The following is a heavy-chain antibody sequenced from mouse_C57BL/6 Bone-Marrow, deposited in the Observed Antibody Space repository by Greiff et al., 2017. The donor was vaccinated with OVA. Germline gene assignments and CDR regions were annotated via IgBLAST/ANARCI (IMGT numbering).Heavy chain of an antibody. CDR1: GYTFTDYY. CDR2: INPNNGGT. V-gene: IGHV1-26*01. J-gene: IGHJ1*03. Sequence: EVQLQQSGPELVKPGASVKISCKASGYTFTDYYMNWVKQSHGKSLEWIGDINPNNGGTSYNQKFKGKATLTVDKSSSTAYMELRSLTSEDSAVYYCASPYYGSSRYFDVWGTGTTVTVSS. CDR3: ASPYYGSSRYFDV. D-gene: IGHD1-1*01.